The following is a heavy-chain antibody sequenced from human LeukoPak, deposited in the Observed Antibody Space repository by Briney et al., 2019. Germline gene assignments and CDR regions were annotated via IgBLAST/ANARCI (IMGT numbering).Heavy chain of an antibody. Sequence: GGSLRLSCAASGFTFSSYWMHWVRQAPGKGLVWVSRINSDGSSTNYADSVKGRFTISRDNAKDTLYLQMNSLRVEDTAVYYCARVRSGSSAGNYGMDVWGQGTTVTVSS. J-gene: IGHJ6*02. CDR1: GFTFSSYW. V-gene: IGHV3-74*01. CDR2: INSDGSST. CDR3: ARVRSGSSAGNYGMDV. D-gene: IGHD1-26*01.